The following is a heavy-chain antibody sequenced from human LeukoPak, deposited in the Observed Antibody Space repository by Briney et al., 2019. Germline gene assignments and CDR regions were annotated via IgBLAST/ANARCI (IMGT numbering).Heavy chain of an antibody. D-gene: IGHD3-10*01. CDR2: ISGSGGST. Sequence: PGGSLRLSCAASGFTFSSYAMSWVRQAPGKGLKWVSAISGSGGSTYYADSVKGRFTISRDNSKNTLYLQMNSLRAEDTAVYYCAKGKDPYYYGSGSFDYWGQGTLVTVSS. V-gene: IGHV3-23*01. CDR1: GFTFSSYA. CDR3: AKGKDPYYYGSGSFDY. J-gene: IGHJ4*02.